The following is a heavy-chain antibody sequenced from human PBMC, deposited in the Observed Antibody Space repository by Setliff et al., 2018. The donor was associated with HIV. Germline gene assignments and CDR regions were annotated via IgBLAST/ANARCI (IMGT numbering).Heavy chain of an antibody. Sequence: PGGSLRLSCAASGFTFSNYAMHWVRQAPGKGLEWVAVISYDGSNKYYADSVKGRFTISRDISKNTLYLQMNSLRVEDTAVYYCARETMYDSRGYLSHYFDYWGQGTPVTVSS. CDR3: ARETMYDSRGYLSHYFDY. CDR1: GFTFSNYA. CDR2: ISYDGSNK. J-gene: IGHJ4*02. D-gene: IGHD3-22*01. V-gene: IGHV3-30-3*01.